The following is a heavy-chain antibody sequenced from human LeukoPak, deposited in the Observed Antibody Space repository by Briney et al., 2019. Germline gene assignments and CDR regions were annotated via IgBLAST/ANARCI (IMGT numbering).Heavy chain of an antibody. V-gene: IGHV5-51*01. D-gene: IGHD2-21*02. J-gene: IGHJ4*02. Sequence: GESLKISCKGSGYSFTSYWIGWVRQMPGKGLEWMGIIYPGDSDTRYSPSFQGQVTISADKSINTAYLQWSSLKASGTAMYYCARLAYCGGDCYQDVDYWGQGTLVTVSS. CDR2: IYPGDSDT. CDR1: GYSFTSYW. CDR3: ARLAYCGGDCYQDVDY.